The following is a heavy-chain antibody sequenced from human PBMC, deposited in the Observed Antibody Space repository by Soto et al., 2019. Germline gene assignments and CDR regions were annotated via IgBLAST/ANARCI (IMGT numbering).Heavy chain of an antibody. V-gene: IGHV3-30-3*01. CDR3: ARERGSSIVVVVAASFDY. CDR1: GFTFSSYA. CDR2: ISYDGSNK. Sequence: QVQLVESGGGVVQPGRSLRLSCAASGFTFSSYAMHWVRQAPGKGLEWVAVISYDGSNKYYADSVKGRFTISRDNSKNTLYLPMNTLRAEDTAVYYCARERGSSIVVVVAASFDYWGQGTLVTVSS. J-gene: IGHJ4*02. D-gene: IGHD2-15*01.